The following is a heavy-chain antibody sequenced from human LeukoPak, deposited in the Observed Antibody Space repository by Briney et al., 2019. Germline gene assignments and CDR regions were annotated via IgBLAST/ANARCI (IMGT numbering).Heavy chain of an antibody. CDR1: GYTFTSYG. D-gene: IGHD3-16*01. J-gene: IGHJ3*02. Sequence: GASVKVSCKASGYTFTSYGITWVRQAPGQGLEWMGWISAYNGNTNYAQNLQGRVTMTTDTSTRTAYMELRSLRSDDTAAYYCARVDHGGTFDIWGQGTMVTVSS. CDR3: ARVDHGGTFDI. V-gene: IGHV1-18*01. CDR2: ISAYNGNT.